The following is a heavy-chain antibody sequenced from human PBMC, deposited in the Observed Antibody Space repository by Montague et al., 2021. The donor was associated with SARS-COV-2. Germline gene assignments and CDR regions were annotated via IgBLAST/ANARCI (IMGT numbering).Heavy chain of an antibody. CDR1: GGSISSSSYY. J-gene: IGHJ3*02. CDR3: ASVRSTMMVVVDAFDI. Sequence: SETLSLTCTVSGGSISSSSYYWGWIRQPPGKGLEWIGCIYYSGSTYYXPSLKSRVTISVDTSKNQFSLKLSSVTAADTAVYYCASVRSTMMVVVDAFDIWGQGTMVTVSS. CDR2: IYYSGST. V-gene: IGHV4-39*07. D-gene: IGHD3-22*01.